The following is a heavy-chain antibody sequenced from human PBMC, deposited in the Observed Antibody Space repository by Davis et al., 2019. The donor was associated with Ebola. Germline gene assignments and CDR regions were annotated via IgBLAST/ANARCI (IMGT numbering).Heavy chain of an antibody. CDR2: MYYSGST. V-gene: IGHV4-39*01. J-gene: IGHJ3*02. D-gene: IGHD2-2*02. CDR3: ARTVVVVLGAILYVNAFDI. Sequence: MPGGSLRLSCTVSGGSISNRNYYWGWIRQPPGKGLEWIGSMYYSGSTYYNPSLKSRVTISVDTPKNQFSLKLSSVTAADTAVYYCARTVVVVLGAILYVNAFDIWGQGTMVTVSS. CDR1: GGSISNRNYY.